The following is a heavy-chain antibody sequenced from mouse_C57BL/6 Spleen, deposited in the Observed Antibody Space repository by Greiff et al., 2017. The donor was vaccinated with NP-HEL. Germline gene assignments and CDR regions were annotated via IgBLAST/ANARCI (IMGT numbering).Heavy chain of an antibody. CDR1: GYTFTSYW. J-gene: IGHJ3*01. D-gene: IGHD2-3*01. V-gene: IGHV1-55*01. CDR2: IYPGSGST. CDR3: AKNYDGYSWFAD. Sequence: QVQLQQPGAELVKPGASVKMSCKASGYTFTSYWITWVKQRPGHGLEWIGDIYPGSGSTNYNEKFKSKATLTVDTSSSTAYMQLSSLTSEDSAVYYCAKNYDGYSWFADWGQGTLVTVSA.